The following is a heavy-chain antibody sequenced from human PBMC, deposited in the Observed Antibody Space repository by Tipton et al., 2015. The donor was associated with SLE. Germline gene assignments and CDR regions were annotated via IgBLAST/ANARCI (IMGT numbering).Heavy chain of an antibody. CDR2: INDSGST. V-gene: IGHV4-34*01. D-gene: IGHD2-2*01. Sequence: TLSLTCTVYGGSFNNFYWSWIRQPPEKGLEWIGEINDSGSTKYNPSLKSRVTISVDTSKNQFSLKLSSVTAAVTAVYYCAGRRAGGSCPEASAYEYGMDVWGQGTTVTVSS. CDR3: AGRRAGGSCPEASAYEYGMDV. CDR1: GGSFNNFY. J-gene: IGHJ6*02.